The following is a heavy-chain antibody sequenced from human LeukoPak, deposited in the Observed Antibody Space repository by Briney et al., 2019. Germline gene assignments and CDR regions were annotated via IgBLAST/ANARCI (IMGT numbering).Heavy chain of an antibody. CDR2: IYYSGST. J-gene: IGHJ3*02. CDR1: GGSISNYY. CDR3: ARGGVGAGYDAFDI. D-gene: IGHD1-26*01. Sequence: PSETLSLTCTVSGGSISNYYWSWIRQPAGKGLEWIGSIYYSGSTYYNPSLKSRVTISVDTSKNQFSLKLSSVTAADTAVYYCARGGVGAGYDAFDIWGQGTVVTVSS. V-gene: IGHV4-59*08.